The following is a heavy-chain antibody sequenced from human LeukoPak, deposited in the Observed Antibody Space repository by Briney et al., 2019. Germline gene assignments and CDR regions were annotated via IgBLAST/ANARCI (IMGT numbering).Heavy chain of an antibody. J-gene: IGHJ4*02. CDR2: IKQDGSEK. V-gene: IGHV3-7*01. Sequence: GGSLRLSCAASGFTFSGHYMSWVRQAPGKGLEWVANIKQDGSEKYYVDSVKGRFTISRDNAKNSLYLQMNSLRAEDTAVYYCARTFNYESSGNSGCWGQGTLVTVSS. CDR1: GFTFSGHY. D-gene: IGHD3-22*01. CDR3: ARTFNYESSGNSGC.